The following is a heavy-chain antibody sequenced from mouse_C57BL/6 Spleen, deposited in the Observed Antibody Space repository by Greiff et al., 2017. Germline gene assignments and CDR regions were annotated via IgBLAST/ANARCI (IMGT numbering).Heavy chain of an antibody. CDR1: GYTFTSYW. CDR2: IHPNSGST. Sequence: QVQLQQPGAELVKPGASVKLSCKASGYTFTSYWMHWVKQRPGQGLEWIGMIHPNSGSTNYNEKFKSKATLTVDKSSSTAYMQLSSLTSEDSAVYYCAREGYDDYFDDWGKGTTLTVSS. J-gene: IGHJ2*01. CDR3: AREGYDDYFDD. V-gene: IGHV1-64*01. D-gene: IGHD2-2*01.